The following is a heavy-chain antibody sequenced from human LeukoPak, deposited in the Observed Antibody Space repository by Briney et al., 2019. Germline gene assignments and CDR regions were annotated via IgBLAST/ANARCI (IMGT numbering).Heavy chain of an antibody. D-gene: IGHD3-22*01. J-gene: IGHJ6*03. CDR1: GFTFSSYS. CDR3: ARDGVTYYYDSSGYQTQSYYMDV. CDR2: ISSSSSYI. V-gene: IGHV3-21*01. Sequence: GGSLRLSCAASGFTFSSYSMNWVRQAPGKGLEWVSSISSSSSYIYYADSVKGRFTISRDNAKNSLYLQMNSLRAEDTAVYYCARDGVTYYYDSSGYQTQSYYMDVWGKGTTVTVSS.